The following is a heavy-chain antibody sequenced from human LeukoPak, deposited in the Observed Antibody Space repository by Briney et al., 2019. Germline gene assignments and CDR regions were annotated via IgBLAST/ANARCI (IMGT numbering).Heavy chain of an antibody. Sequence: PSETLSLTCTVSGGSISSYYWSWIRQPPGKGLEGIAYISDIGSINYNPSLKSGVTISLDTSKNQFSLKLSSVTAADTAVYYCAGHHPRNTVDFWGQGTLVTVSS. V-gene: IGHV4-59*08. J-gene: IGHJ4*02. CDR2: ISDIGSI. D-gene: IGHD2/OR15-2a*01. CDR3: AGHHPRNTVDF. CDR1: GGSISSYY.